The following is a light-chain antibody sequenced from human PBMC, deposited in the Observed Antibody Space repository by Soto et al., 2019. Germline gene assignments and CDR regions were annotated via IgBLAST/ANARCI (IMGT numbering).Light chain of an antibody. CDR3: QERSHWT. J-gene: IGKJ1*01. CDR1: VMISTY. Sequence: EIVLTQSPVTLSLSPGQRATLSCRASVMISTYVAWHQQKPGQAPRLLIYDASNRATGVPARFSGSGSGTDFTLTISALEPEDFAVYYCQERSHWTFGRGTKVEI. V-gene: IGKV3-11*01. CDR2: DAS.